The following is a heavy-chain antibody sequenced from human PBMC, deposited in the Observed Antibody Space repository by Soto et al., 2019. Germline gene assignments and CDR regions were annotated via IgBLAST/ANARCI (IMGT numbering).Heavy chain of an antibody. CDR2: IWYDGSNK. V-gene: IGHV3-33*06. Sequence: VGSLRLSCAASGFTFSSYGMHWVRQAPDKGLEWVAVIWYDGSNKYYADSVKGRFTISRDNSKNTLYLQMNSLRAEDTAVYYWAKYTGLPEYWDPEALVNVSS. D-gene: IGHD5-12*01. CDR3: AKYTGLPEY. J-gene: IGHJ4*01. CDR1: GFTFSSYG.